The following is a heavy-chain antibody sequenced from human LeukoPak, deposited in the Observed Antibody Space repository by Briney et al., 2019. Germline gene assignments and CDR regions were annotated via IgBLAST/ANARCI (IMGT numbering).Heavy chain of an antibody. V-gene: IGHV3-66*01. CDR3: ASGLDYGGLDY. CDR2: IYSGGST. J-gene: IGHJ4*02. Sequence: GGSLRLSCAASGFTVSSDYMSLVRQAPGKGLEWVSIIYSGGSTSYADSVKGRFTISRDNSKNTLYLQMYSLRAEDTAVYYCASGLDYGGLDYWGQGTLVTVSS. CDR1: GFTVSSDY. D-gene: IGHD4-23*01.